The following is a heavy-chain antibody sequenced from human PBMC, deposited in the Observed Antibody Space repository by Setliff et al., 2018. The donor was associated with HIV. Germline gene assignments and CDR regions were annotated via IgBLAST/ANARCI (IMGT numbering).Heavy chain of an antibody. D-gene: IGHD2-8*02. CDR3: VRDRSGYYYMDV. J-gene: IGHJ6*03. CDR2: IYPGDSDT. Sequence: PGGSLKISCKASGYSFSSYSFAWVRQLPGKGLEWMGIIYPGDSDTRYSPSFQGQVTISTDKSISTAYLQWSSLKASDTAMYYCVRDRSGYYYMDVWGKGTTVTVSS. V-gene: IGHV5-51*01. CDR1: GYSFSSYS.